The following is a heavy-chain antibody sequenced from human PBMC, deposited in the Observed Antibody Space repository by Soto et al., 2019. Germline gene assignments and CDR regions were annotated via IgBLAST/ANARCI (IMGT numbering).Heavy chain of an antibody. D-gene: IGHD6-13*01. CDR1: GFTFSSYA. V-gene: IGHV3-30-3*01. J-gene: IGHJ4*02. Sequence: GGSLRLSCAASGFTFSSYAMHWVRQAPGKGLEWVAVISYDGSNKYYADSVKGRFTISRDNSKNTLYLQMNSLRAEDTAVYYCARGHVGQLGTFDYWGQGTLVTVSS. CDR3: ARGHVGQLGTFDY. CDR2: ISYDGSNK.